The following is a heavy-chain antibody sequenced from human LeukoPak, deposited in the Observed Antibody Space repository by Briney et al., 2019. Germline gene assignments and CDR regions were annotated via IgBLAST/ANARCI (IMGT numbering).Heavy chain of an antibody. CDR3: ARRGYCSDGSCYSIWFDP. J-gene: IGHJ5*02. Sequence: SETLSLTCAVYGGSFSSYYWAWIRQPPGKGLEWIGYIFYSGSTYYNLSLKSRVTISVDTSKNQFSLKLSSVTAADTAFYYCARRGYCSDGSCYSIWFDPWGQGTLVTVSS. D-gene: IGHD2-15*01. CDR1: GGSFSSYY. V-gene: IGHV4-34*12. CDR2: IFYSGST.